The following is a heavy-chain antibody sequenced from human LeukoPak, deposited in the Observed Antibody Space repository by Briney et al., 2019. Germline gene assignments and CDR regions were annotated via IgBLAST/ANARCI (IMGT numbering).Heavy chain of an antibody. CDR2: ISANGGDT. D-gene: IGHD1-26*01. CDR3: AKGRTLVGGSTRSYDY. V-gene: IGHV3-23*01. CDR1: GFTFTSYS. J-gene: IGHJ4*02. Sequence: GGSLRLSCAASGFTFTSYSMSWVRQAPGKGLEWVSVISANGGDTFYADSVKGRFTISRDNYKNTLYLQMNSLRVEDTAVYHCAKGRTLVGGSTRSYDYWGQGTLVTVSS.